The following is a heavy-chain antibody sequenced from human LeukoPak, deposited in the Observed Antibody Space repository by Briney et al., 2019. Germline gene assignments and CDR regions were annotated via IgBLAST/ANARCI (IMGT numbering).Heavy chain of an antibody. J-gene: IGHJ4*02. CDR2: SNRRGSTT. V-gene: IGHV3-48*03. CDR3: AREGHTTGWPPFDF. Sequence: GGSLRLSCAASGFTFSSYAMNWVRQAPGKGLEWVSHSNRRGSTTYYADSVRGRFTISRDNAKNSLYLQMNSLRAEDTAVYYCAREGHTTGWPPFDFWGQGTLVTVSS. D-gene: IGHD2/OR15-2a*01. CDR1: GFTFSSYA.